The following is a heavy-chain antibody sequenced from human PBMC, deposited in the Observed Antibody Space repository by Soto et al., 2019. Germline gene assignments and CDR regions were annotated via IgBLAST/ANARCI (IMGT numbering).Heavy chain of an antibody. J-gene: IGHJ6*02. CDR3: AREYAFLEWLLKENYYYYGMDV. D-gene: IGHD3-3*02. CDR2: VSAEGRRT. V-gene: IGHV3-48*03. CDR1: GFAFSSHE. Sequence: LRLSCAASGFAFSSHEMDWIRVAPGRGPEWVSFVSAEGRRTWYTDSVKGRFTISRDNAKNSLYLQMNSLRAEDSAVYYCAREYAFLEWLLKENYYYYGMDVWGQGTTVTVSS.